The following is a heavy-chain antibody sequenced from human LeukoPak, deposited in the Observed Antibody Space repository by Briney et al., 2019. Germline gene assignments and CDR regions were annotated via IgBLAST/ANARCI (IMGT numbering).Heavy chain of an antibody. D-gene: IGHD6-13*01. V-gene: IGHV3-48*03. CDR1: GFTFSSYE. CDR2: ISSSGSTI. CDR3: ARSEGYSSSSNWFDP. Sequence: GGSLRLSCAASGFTFSSYEMNWVRQAPGKGLEWVSYISSSGSTIYYADSVKGRFTISRDNAKNSLYLQMNSLRAEDTAVYHCARSEGYSSSSNWFDPWGQGTLVTVSS. J-gene: IGHJ5*02.